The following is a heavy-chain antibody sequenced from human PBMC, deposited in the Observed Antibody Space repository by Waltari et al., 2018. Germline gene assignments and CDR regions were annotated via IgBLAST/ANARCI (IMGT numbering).Heavy chain of an antibody. Sequence: EVQLVESGGGLVKPGGSLRLSCAVSGFIFSSYWMDWCRQTPGEGLVWLSLTNTDGSFTNYADSVEGRFTMSRDNAKDTVYLQMNSLRAEDTAIYYCVRGSLNPGFDYWGQGTLVTVSS. CDR2: TNTDGSFT. CDR3: VRGSLNPGFDY. V-gene: IGHV3-74*01. CDR1: GFIFSSYW. J-gene: IGHJ4*02.